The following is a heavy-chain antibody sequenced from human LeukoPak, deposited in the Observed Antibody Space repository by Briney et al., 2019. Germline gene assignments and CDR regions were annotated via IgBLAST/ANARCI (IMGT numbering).Heavy chain of an antibody. Sequence: PGGSLRLSCAASGFTFSRSSMNWVRQAPGKGLEWVSSISSGSSYIYYAGSVKGRFTISRDNSKNTLYLQMNSLRAEDTAVYYCARGGRYYYYYMDVWGKGTTVTVSS. V-gene: IGHV3-21*01. J-gene: IGHJ6*03. CDR2: ISSGSSYI. CDR1: GFTFSRSS. CDR3: ARGGRYYYYYMDV.